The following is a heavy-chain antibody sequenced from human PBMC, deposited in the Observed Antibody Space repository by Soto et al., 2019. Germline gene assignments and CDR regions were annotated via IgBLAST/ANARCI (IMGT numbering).Heavy chain of an antibody. CDR1: GGSISSYY. CDR3: ARRIPVGHFDY. J-gene: IGHJ4*02. D-gene: IGHD2-2*02. Sequence: SETLSLTCTVSGGSISSYYWSWIRQPPGKGLEWIGYIYYSGSTNYNPSLKSRVTISVDTSKNQFSLKLSSVTAADTAVYYCARRIPVGHFDYWGQGTLVNVAS. CDR2: IYYSGST. V-gene: IGHV4-59*08.